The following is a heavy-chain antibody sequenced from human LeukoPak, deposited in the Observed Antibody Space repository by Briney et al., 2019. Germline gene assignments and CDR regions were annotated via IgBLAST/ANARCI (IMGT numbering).Heavy chain of an antibody. D-gene: IGHD7-27*01. CDR2: ISSSGSTI. Sequence: GGSLRLSCAASGFTVSSYEMNWVRQAPGKGLEWVSYISSSGSTIYYADSVKGRFTISRGNAKNSLYLQMNSLRAEDTAVYYCARAGNLGAFDIWGQGTMVTVSS. J-gene: IGHJ3*02. V-gene: IGHV3-48*03. CDR3: ARAGNLGAFDI. CDR1: GFTVSSYE.